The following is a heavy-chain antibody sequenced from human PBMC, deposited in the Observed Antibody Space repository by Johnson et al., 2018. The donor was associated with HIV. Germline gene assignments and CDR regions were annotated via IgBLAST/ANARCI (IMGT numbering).Heavy chain of an antibody. V-gene: IGHV3-30-3*01. CDR2: ISYGESNK. J-gene: IGHJ3*02. CDR1: GFTFRSYS. D-gene: IGHD3-3*01. CDR3: ASTIFGVAWHAFDI. Sequence: QVQLVESGGGVVQPGRSLRLSCAASGFTFRSYSMHWVRQAPGKGLEWVAVISYGESNKYYADVVKGRFTISRDNSKNTLYLQMNSLRAEDTAVYYCASTIFGVAWHAFDIGGQGTMVIVSS.